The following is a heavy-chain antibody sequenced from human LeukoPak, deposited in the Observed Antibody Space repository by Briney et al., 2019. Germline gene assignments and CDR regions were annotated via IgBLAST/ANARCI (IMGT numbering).Heavy chain of an antibody. CDR3: ARDEN. CDR1: GFTFTKYW. CDR2: INQDGNVK. J-gene: IGHJ4*02. V-gene: IGHV3-7*03. Sequence: GGSLRLSCAASGFTFTKYWMSWIRQAPGKGLEWVANINQDGNVKYYVDSVRGRFTISRDSAKNSLYLQMNSLRAEDTAVYYCARDENWGQGTLVTVSS.